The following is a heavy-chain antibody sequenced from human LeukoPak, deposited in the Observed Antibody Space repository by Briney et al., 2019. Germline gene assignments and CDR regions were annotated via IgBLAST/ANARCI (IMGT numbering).Heavy chain of an antibody. D-gene: IGHD3-10*01. CDR2: INPNSGGT. Sequence: ASVKVSCKASGYTFTGYYMHWVRQAPGQGLEWMGRINPNSGGTNYAQKFQGRVTMTRDTSISTAYMELSRLRSDDTAVYYCARGTGDYYGSGSYYNHFDYWGQGTLVTVPS. CDR3: ARGTGDYYGSGSYYNHFDY. J-gene: IGHJ4*02. CDR1: GYTFTGYY. V-gene: IGHV1-2*06.